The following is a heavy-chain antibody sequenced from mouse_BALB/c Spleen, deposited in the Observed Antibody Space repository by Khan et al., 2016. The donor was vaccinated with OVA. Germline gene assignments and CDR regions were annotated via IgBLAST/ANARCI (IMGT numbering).Heavy chain of an antibody. CDR2: INPSNGYT. D-gene: IGHD2-10*01. J-gene: IGHJ3*01. Sequence: QVQLQQSGAELARPGASVKMSCKASGYTFTSYTIHWVKQRPGQGLEWIGYINPSNGYTNYNQNFRDKATLTGDKSSSTAYMQLSSLTSEDSAVYYCARVGPYHANYGYWFAHWGQGTLVTVSA. CDR1: GYTFTSYT. V-gene: IGHV1-4*01. CDR3: ARVGPYHANYGYWFAH.